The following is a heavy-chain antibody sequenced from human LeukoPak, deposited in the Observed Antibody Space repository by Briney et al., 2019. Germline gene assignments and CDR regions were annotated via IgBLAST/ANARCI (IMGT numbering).Heavy chain of an antibody. J-gene: IGHJ4*02. V-gene: IGHV1-18*01. D-gene: IGHD3-22*01. Sequence: ASVKVSCKASGYTFTSYGISWVRQAPGQGLEWMGWISAYNGNTNYAQKLQGRVTMTTDTSTSTAYTELRSLRSDDTAVYYCARVETYYYDSSGYYFDYWGQGTLVTVSS. CDR2: ISAYNGNT. CDR3: ARVETYYYDSSGYYFDY. CDR1: GYTFTSYG.